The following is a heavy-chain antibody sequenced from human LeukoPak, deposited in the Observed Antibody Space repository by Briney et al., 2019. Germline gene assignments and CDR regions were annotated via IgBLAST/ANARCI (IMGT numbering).Heavy chain of an antibody. D-gene: IGHD7-27*01. V-gene: IGHV4-4*02. CDR3: ASLGNYYGMDV. CDR1: GGSISSSNW. CDR2: IYHGGST. J-gene: IGHJ6*02. Sequence: SETLSLTCTVSGGSISSSNWWSWVRQPPGKGLEWIGEIYHGGSTNYNPSLKSRVTISVDKSKNQFSLKLSSVTAADTAVYYCASLGNYYGMDVWGQGTTVTVSS.